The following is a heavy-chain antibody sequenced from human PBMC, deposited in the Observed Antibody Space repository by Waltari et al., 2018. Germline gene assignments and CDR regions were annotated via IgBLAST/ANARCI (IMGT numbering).Heavy chain of an antibody. CDR1: GFTLSTYW. V-gene: IGHV3-7*01. J-gene: IGHJ6*02. D-gene: IGHD7-27*01. Sequence: EVQLVESGGGLVQPGGSLRLSCVASGFTLSTYWMGWVRQAPGKGMEWVAKKKYDAREIYYVDSVKGRFTISRDNAKNSQYLQMNSLRAEDTDVYYCARLRTTGDYYGMDVWGQGIAVIVSS. CDR3: ARLRTTGDYYGMDV. CDR2: KKYDAREI.